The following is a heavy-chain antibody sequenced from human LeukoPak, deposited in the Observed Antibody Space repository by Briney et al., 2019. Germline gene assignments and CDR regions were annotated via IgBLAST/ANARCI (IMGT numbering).Heavy chain of an antibody. CDR1: GCTISYYY. D-gene: IGHD6-19*01. Sequence: GGSLSLTCAASGCTISYYYMSWIRQAPGKGLEWVSYISSSSSYTNYADSVKGRFTISRDNAKNSLYLQMNSLRAEDTAVYYYARWGRGWVWGQDNRVTVSS. CDR2: ISSSSSYT. V-gene: IGHV3-11*03. J-gene: IGHJ1*01. CDR3: ARWGRGWV.